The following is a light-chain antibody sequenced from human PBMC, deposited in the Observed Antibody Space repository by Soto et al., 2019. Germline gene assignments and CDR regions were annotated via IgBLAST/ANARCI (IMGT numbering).Light chain of an antibody. CDR3: QAYDSSLSGNVV. CDR1: SSSVGADYA. CDR2: NFN. Sequence: QSVLTQPPSVSGAPGQRVTISCTGSSSSVGADYAVHWYQQLPGTAPKLLIYNFNNRPSGVPDRFSGSWSGASASLAISGXXXXXXXXXYCQAYDSSLSGNVVFGGGTKLTVL. V-gene: IGLV1-40*01. J-gene: IGLJ2*01.